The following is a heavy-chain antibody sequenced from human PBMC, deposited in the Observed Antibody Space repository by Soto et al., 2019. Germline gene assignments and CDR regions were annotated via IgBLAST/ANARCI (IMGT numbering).Heavy chain of an antibody. D-gene: IGHD3-9*01. CDR3: ARDRLYYDLLTGYYEAYGMDV. J-gene: IGHJ6*02. Sequence: QVQLVQSGAEVKKPGASVKVSCKASGYTFTSYGISWVRQAPGQGLEWMGWISAYNGNTNYAQKLQGRVNMTTDTSTSTAYMELRSLRSDDTAVYYCARDRLYYDLLTGYYEAYGMDVWGQGTTVTVSS. CDR1: GYTFTSYG. V-gene: IGHV1-18*01. CDR2: ISAYNGNT.